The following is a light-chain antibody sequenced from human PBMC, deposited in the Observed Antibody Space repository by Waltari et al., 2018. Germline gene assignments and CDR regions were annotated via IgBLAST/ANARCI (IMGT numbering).Light chain of an antibody. J-gene: IGKJ2*01. CDR1: QSLLHSNGNNY. CDR2: LGS. Sequence: DIVMTQSPLSLPVTPGEPASISCRSSQSLLHSNGNNYLEWYLQKPGQSPQLRIYLGSNRASGVPDRFSGSGSGTDFTLKISRVEAEDVGVYYCMQALQTSYTFGQGTKLEIK. CDR3: MQALQTSYT. V-gene: IGKV2-28*01.